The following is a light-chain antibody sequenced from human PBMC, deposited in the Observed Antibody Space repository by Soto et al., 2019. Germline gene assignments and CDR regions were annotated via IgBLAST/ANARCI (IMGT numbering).Light chain of an antibody. CDR1: QSISSW. Sequence: DIQMTQSPSTLSASVGDRVTITCRASQSISSWLAWYQQKPGKAPKLLIYDAASLESGVPSRFSGRGSGTESCLTISSLQPDDFATYYCQQYNSMGTFGQGTKVEIK. V-gene: IGKV1-5*01. CDR2: DAA. J-gene: IGKJ1*01. CDR3: QQYNSMGT.